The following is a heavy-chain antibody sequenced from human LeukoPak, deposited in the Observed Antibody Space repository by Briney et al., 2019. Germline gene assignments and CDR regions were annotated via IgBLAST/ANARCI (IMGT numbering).Heavy chain of an antibody. J-gene: IGHJ5*02. Sequence: PGGSLRLSCAASGFTVSSNYMSWVRQAPGKGLEWVSVIYSGGSTYYADSVKGRFTISRDNSKNTLCLQMNSLRAEDTAVYYCAKARKLIVVVSAAMFSWFDPWGQGTLVTVSS. CDR2: IYSGGST. CDR1: GFTVSSNY. CDR3: AKARKLIVVVSAAMFSWFDP. D-gene: IGHD2-2*01. V-gene: IGHV3-53*01.